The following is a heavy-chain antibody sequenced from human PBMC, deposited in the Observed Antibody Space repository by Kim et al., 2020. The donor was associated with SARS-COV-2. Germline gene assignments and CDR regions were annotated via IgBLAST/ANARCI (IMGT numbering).Heavy chain of an antibody. D-gene: IGHD3-22*01. V-gene: IGHV1-69*13. Sequence: SVKVSYKASGGTFSSYAISWVRQAPGQGLEWMGGIIPIFGTANYAQKFQGRVTITADESTSTAYMELSSLRSEDTAVYYCARGGETYYYDSSGYYYPHYYYGMDVWGQGTTVTVSS. CDR2: IIPIFGTA. J-gene: IGHJ6*02. CDR3: ARGGETYYYDSSGYYYPHYYYGMDV. CDR1: GGTFSSYA.